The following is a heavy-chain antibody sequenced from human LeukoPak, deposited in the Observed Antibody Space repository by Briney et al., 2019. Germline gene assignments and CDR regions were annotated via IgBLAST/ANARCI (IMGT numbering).Heavy chain of an antibody. J-gene: IGHJ4*02. Sequence: GGSLRLSCGASGFVFSNFALSWVRQAPGNGLEWVSAIIGSGRRTFHAASVKGRFTISRDNSNNKLLLHLDSLRAADSAIYFCAKHPGPYGANPFNGWGRGSVVTVSS. D-gene: IGHD4-23*01. V-gene: IGHV3-23*01. CDR3: AKHPGPYGANPFNG. CDR2: IIGSGRRT. CDR1: GFVFSNFA.